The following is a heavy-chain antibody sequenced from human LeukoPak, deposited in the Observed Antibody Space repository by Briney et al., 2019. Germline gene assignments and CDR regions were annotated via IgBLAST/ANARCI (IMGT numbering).Heavy chain of an antibody. CDR3: AKPQRGAIVIVPALYYFNY. CDR1: GFTFSSYA. CDR2: ISGSGDST. Sequence: PGGSLRLSCAASGFTFSSYAMTWVRQAPGKGLEWVSAISGSGDSTYYADSVKGRFTISRDNSKNTLYLQMNSLRAEDTAVYYCAKPQRGAIVIVPALYYFNYWGQGTLFTVSS. J-gene: IGHJ4*02. D-gene: IGHD2-2*01. V-gene: IGHV3-23*01.